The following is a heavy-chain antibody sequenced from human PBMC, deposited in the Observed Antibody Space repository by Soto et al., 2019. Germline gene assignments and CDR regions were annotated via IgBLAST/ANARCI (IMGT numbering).Heavy chain of an antibody. D-gene: IGHD4-17*01. V-gene: IGHV1-69*13. J-gene: IGHJ3*02. CDR1: GGTFSSYA. CDR2: IIPIFGTA. Sequence: GASVKVSCKASGGTFSSYAISWVRQAPGQGLEWMGGIIPIFGTANYAQKFKGRVTITADESTSTAYMELSSLRSEDTAVYYCARVGNYGDYAFDIWGQGTMVTVSS. CDR3: ARVGNYGDYAFDI.